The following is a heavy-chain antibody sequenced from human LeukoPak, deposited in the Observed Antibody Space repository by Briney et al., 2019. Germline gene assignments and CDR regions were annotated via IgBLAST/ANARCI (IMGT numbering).Heavy chain of an antibody. CDR3: AKAPFDY. CDR1: GFTFSSYG. CDR2: ISYDGSNK. Sequence: QSGGSLRLSCAASGFTFSSYGMHWVRQAPGKGLEWVAVISYDGSNKYYADSVKGRFTISRDNSKNTLYLQMNSLRAEDTAVYYCAKAPFDYWGQGTLVTVSS. J-gene: IGHJ4*02. V-gene: IGHV3-30*18.